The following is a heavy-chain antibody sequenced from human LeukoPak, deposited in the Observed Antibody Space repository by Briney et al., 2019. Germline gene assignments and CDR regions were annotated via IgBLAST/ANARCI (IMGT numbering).Heavy chain of an antibody. J-gene: IGHJ3*02. V-gene: IGHV4-59*01. CDR3: ARRDSSGYRDAFDI. CDR2: IYYSGST. CDR1: GGSISSYY. Sequence: SETLSLTCTVSGGSISSYYWSWIRQPPGKGLEWIGYIYYSGSTNYNPSLTSRVTISVDTSKNQFSLKLSSVTAADTAVYYCARRDSSGYRDAFDIWGQGTMVTVSS. D-gene: IGHD3-22*01.